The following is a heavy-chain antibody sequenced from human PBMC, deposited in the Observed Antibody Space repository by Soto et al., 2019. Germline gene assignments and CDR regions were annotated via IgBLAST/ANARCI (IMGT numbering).Heavy chain of an antibody. D-gene: IGHD2-2*02. CDR1: GYTFTSYG. CDR2: ISAYNGNT. CDR3: AREYCSSTSCYRPHGEFDY. Sequence: ASVKVSCKASGYTFTSYGISWVRQDPGQGLEGMGWISAYNGNTNYAQKRQSRVTMTTDTSTSTAYMELRSLSSDDTAVYYCAREYCSSTSCYRPHGEFDYWGQGTLVTVSS. V-gene: IGHV1-18*01. J-gene: IGHJ4*02.